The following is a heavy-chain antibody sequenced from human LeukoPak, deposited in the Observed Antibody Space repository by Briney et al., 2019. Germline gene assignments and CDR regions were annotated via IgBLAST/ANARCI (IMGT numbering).Heavy chain of an antibody. CDR1: GLTFSNYW. Sequence: GGSLRLSCAASGLTFSNYWMDWVRQAPGKGLEWVSYISSSSSTIYYADSVKGRFTISRDNAKNPLYLQMNSLRAEDTAVYYCAKPIWFGELLPFDYWGQGTLVTVSS. D-gene: IGHD3-10*01. CDR2: ISSSSSTI. V-gene: IGHV3-48*01. CDR3: AKPIWFGELLPFDY. J-gene: IGHJ4*02.